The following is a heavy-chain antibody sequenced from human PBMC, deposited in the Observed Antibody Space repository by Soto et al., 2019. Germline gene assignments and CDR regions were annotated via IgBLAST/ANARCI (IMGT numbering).Heavy chain of an antibody. V-gene: IGHV1-18*01. CDR1: GYTFISYG. CDR2: ISAFNGNT. Sequence: QVQLVQSGPEVKTPGASVKVSCKASGYTFISYGISWVRQAPGQGLEWMGRISAFNGNTNYAQKVQGRVTMTTDTFTSTAYMELRSLRSDDTAVYFCAREDTAVALDYWGQGTLVSVSS. D-gene: IGHD5-18*01. J-gene: IGHJ4*02. CDR3: AREDTAVALDY.